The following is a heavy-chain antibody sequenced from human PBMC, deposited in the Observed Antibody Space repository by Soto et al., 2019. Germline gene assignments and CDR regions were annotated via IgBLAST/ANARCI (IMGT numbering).Heavy chain of an antibody. CDR3: TRFGVVITWQYNFDY. CDR2: IRSKAYGGTT. J-gene: IGHJ4*02. D-gene: IGHD3-3*01. CDR1: GFTFGDYA. V-gene: IGHV3-49*03. Sequence: GGSLRLSCTASGFTFGDYAMSWFRQAPGKGLEWVGFIRSKAYGGTTEYAASVKGRFTISRDDSKSIAYLQMNSLKTEDTAVYYCTRFGVVITWQYNFDYWGQGTLVTVSS.